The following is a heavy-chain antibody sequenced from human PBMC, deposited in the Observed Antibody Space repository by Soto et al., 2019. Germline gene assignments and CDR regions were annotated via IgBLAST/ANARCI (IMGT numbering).Heavy chain of an antibody. V-gene: IGHV1-46*01. J-gene: IGHJ5*02. CDR2: INPSGGST. Sequence: QVQLVQSGAEVKKPGASVKVSCKASGYTFTSYYMHWVRQAPGQGLEWMGIINPSGGSTSYAQKFQGRVTITADESTSTAYMELSSLRSEDTAVYYCARDSMRILRGGYSSSWGGWFDPWGQGTLVTVSS. CDR1: GYTFTSYY. D-gene: IGHD6-6*01. CDR3: ARDSMRILRGGYSSSWGGWFDP.